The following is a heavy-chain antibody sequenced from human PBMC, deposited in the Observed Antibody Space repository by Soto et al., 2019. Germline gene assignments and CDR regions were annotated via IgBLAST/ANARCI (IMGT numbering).Heavy chain of an antibody. Sequence: QVQLVQSGAEVKKPGSSVKVSCKASGGTFSSYTISWVRQAPGQGLEWMGRIIPILGIANYVQKFQGRVTITADNSTSTADMELSSLRSEDTAGYYCARDHDRRGWCRFDYWGQGTLVTVSS. J-gene: IGHJ4*02. CDR1: GGTFSSYT. V-gene: IGHV1-69*08. D-gene: IGHD6-19*01. CDR3: ARDHDRRGWCRFDY. CDR2: IIPILGIA.